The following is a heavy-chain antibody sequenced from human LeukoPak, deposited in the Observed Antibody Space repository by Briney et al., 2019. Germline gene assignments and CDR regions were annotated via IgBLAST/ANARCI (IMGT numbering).Heavy chain of an antibody. Sequence: GGSLRLSCAASGFTFSSYAMSWVRQAPGKGLEWVSAISGSGGSTYYADSVKGRFTISRDNSKNTLYLQMNSLRAEDTAVCYCAKDTAMVGGYFDYWGQGTLVTVSS. D-gene: IGHD5-18*01. CDR2: ISGSGGST. CDR3: AKDTAMVGGYFDY. J-gene: IGHJ4*02. V-gene: IGHV3-23*01. CDR1: GFTFSSYA.